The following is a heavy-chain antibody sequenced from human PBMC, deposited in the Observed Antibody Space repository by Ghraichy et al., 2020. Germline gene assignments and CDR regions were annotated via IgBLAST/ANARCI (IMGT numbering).Heavy chain of an antibody. CDR2: ICDRGST. CDR3: AGDKVDSASSNGMDV. D-gene: IGHD1-26*01. V-gene: IGHV4-59*01. Sequence: SETLSLTCTVSGVSMSSYCWSWIRQSPGKGLEWIGYICDRGSTNYNPSLKSRVTISEDTSKDQFSLNLNSVTAADTAVYYCAGDKVDSASSNGMDVWGQGTIVTGSS. J-gene: IGHJ6*02. CDR1: GVSMSSYC.